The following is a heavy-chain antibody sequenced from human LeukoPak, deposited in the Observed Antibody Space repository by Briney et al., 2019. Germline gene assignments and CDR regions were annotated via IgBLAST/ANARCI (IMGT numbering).Heavy chain of an antibody. V-gene: IGHV1-2*02. CDR2: INPNSGGP. CDR1: GYTFTGYY. CDR3: ARDRGPRPGRYFDWVGGYYGMDV. J-gene: IGHJ6*02. Sequence: GASVKVSCKSSGYTFTGYYVHWVRQAPGQGLEWMGWINPNSGGPSYAQKFQGRVTMTSDTSISTAYMELSSLRSDDTAVYYCARDRGPRPGRYFDWVGGYYGMDVWGQGTTVTVSS. D-gene: IGHD3-9*01.